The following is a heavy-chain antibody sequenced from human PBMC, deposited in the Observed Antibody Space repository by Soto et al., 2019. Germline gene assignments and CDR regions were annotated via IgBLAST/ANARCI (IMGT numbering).Heavy chain of an antibody. D-gene: IGHD3-3*01. Sequence: LQNMSLTCAVFGGSFIGYYLSRISQPPGKGLERTGEINHSGSTNYNPSLKGRVTISVDTSKNQFSLKLSSVTAADTAVYYCARGVGYYDFWSYSGYYMDVWGKGTTVTVS. CDR3: ARGVGYYDFWSYSGYYMDV. CDR2: INHSGST. CDR1: GGSFIGYY. J-gene: IGHJ6*03. V-gene: IGHV4-34*01.